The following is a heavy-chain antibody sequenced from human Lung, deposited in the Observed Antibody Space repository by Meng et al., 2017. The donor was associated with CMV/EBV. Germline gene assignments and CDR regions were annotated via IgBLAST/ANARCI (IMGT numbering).Heavy chain of an antibody. Sequence: ESLKISCAASGFTFSSYVMSWVRQAPGKGLEWVSVIYSGGTSTQYADSVKGRFTISRDNSKDTLFLQMNSLRAEDTAVYYCAKEACSTTSCYYNYYYGLDVWGQGTXVTVSS. D-gene: IGHD2-2*01. CDR2: IYSGGTST. J-gene: IGHJ6*02. V-gene: IGHV3-23*03. CDR1: GFTFSSYV. CDR3: AKEACSTTSCYYNYYYGLDV.